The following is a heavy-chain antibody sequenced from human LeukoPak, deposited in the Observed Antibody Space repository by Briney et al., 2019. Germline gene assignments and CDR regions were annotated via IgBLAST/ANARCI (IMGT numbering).Heavy chain of an antibody. D-gene: IGHD1-26*01. Sequence: PSETLSLTCAVYGGSFSGYYWSWIRQPPGKGLEWIGEINHSGSTNYNPSLKSRVTISVDTSKNQFSLKLSSVTAADTAVYYCARAVVGATAGIDYWGQGTLVTVSS. CDR2: INHSGST. V-gene: IGHV4-34*01. CDR1: GGSFSGYY. CDR3: ARAVVGATAGIDY. J-gene: IGHJ4*02.